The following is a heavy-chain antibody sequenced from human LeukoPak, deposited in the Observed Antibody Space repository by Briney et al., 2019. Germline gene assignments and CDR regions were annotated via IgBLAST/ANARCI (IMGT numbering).Heavy chain of an antibody. Sequence: ASVKVSCKASGYTFTIYDINWVRQAAGQGLEWMGWMNPDSGNTDFAQKFQGRVTMTKNTSISTAYMELSSLTSEDTAVYYCAVHLPGDYLDPWGQGTLVTVSS. CDR2: MNPDSGNT. V-gene: IGHV1-8*01. CDR3: AVHLPGDYLDP. D-gene: IGHD4-17*01. CDR1: GYTFTIYD. J-gene: IGHJ5*02.